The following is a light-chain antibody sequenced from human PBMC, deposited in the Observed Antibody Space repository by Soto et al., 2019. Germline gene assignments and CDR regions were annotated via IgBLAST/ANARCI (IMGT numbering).Light chain of an antibody. CDR1: TSNIGSNL. CDR3: ATWDSSLSAWL. CDR2: DNN. Sequence: QPVLTQPPSVSAAPGQKVTISCSGSTSNIGSNLVSWYQQLPGTAPKLLIYDNNKRPSGIPDRFSGSKSGTSASLGITGLQTGDEADYSCATWDSSLSAWLFGGGTKVTVL. J-gene: IGLJ3*02. V-gene: IGLV1-51*01.